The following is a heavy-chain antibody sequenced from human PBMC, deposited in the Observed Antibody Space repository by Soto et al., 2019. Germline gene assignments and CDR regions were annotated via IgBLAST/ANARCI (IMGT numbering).Heavy chain of an antibody. CDR3: AKGATVTTHYQYYGMDV. V-gene: IGHV3-43D*04. J-gene: IGHJ6*02. D-gene: IGHD4-17*01. CDR2: VNWDGDTT. CDR1: GFTFDDFA. Sequence: GGSLRLSCAASGFTFDDFAMCWVRQVPGKGLEWISLVNWDGDTTFYADSVKGRFIISRDNSKNSVYLQMNSLRSEDSAMYYCAKGATVTTHYQYYGMDVWGQGTTVTVSS.